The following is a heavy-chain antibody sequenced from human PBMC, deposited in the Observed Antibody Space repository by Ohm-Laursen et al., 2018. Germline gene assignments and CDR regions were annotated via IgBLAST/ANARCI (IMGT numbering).Heavy chain of an antibody. D-gene: IGHD6-13*01. CDR2: ISGSGGNT. Sequence: SLRLSCAAPGFTFSNYAMSWVRQAPGKGLEWVSGISGSGGNTYYTDSVKGRLTISRDNSKNTVSLQMNSLRAEDTAVYYCAKVGGSSSSSSWSADYYGMDVCGQGITVTVSS. J-gene: IGHJ6*02. V-gene: IGHV3-23*01. CDR3: AKVGGSSSSSSWSADYYGMDV. CDR1: GFTFSNYA.